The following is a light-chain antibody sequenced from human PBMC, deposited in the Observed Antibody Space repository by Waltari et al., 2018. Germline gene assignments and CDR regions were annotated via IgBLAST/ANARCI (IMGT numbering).Light chain of an antibody. J-gene: IGKJ4*01. CDR3: QQSYSSPPT. V-gene: IGKV1-5*03. Sequence: DIQMTQSPSTLSASVRDSVTITCRASQGIISSLAWYQQKPGKAPKLLIYKASNLETGVPSRFSGSGSATDFALTISSLQPEDFATYYCQQSYSSPPTFGGGTKVEIK. CDR2: KAS. CDR1: QGIISS.